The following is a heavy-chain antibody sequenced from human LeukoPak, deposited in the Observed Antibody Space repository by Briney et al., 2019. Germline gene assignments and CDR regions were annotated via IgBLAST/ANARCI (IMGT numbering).Heavy chain of an antibody. D-gene: IGHD2-21*02. Sequence: ASVNVSCKPFGYTFTNYYIHWVRQAPGQGLEWMGIINPRGDYTTYAQNFQGRVTMTRDTSTSTIYMELSSLRSEDTAVYYCARSGYLVVTAYDAFDIWGQGTMVTVSS. CDR3: ARSGYLVVTAYDAFDI. V-gene: IGHV1-46*01. CDR2: INPRGDYT. CDR1: GYTFTNYY. J-gene: IGHJ3*02.